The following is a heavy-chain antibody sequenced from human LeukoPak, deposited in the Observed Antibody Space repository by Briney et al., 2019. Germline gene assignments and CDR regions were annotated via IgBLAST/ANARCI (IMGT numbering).Heavy chain of an antibody. CDR1: GGSISSSNW. CDR3: ARGMVVVAATKGFDP. V-gene: IGHV4-4*02. D-gene: IGHD2-15*01. Sequence: SGTLSLTCAVSGGSISSSNWWSWVRQPPGKGLEWIGEIYHSGSTNYNPSLKSRVTISVDKSKNQFSLKLSSVTAADTAVYYCARGMVVVAATKGFDPWGQGTLVTVSS. J-gene: IGHJ5*02. CDR2: IYHSGST.